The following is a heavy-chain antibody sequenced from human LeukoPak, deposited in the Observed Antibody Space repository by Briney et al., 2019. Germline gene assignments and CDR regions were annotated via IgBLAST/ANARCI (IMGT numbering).Heavy chain of an antibody. Sequence: GGSLRLSCATFGLTFSSHSMSWVRQAPGKGLEWVANIKQDGSEKHYVDSVKGRFSISRDNTKNSLYLQMNSLRAEDTAVYYCARAMGTSYGFWSGSYTVSYYYYMDVWGKGTTVAVS. D-gene: IGHD3-3*01. J-gene: IGHJ6*03. CDR1: GLTFSSHS. V-gene: IGHV3-7*01. CDR2: IKQDGSEK. CDR3: ARAMGTSYGFWSGSYTVSYYYYMDV.